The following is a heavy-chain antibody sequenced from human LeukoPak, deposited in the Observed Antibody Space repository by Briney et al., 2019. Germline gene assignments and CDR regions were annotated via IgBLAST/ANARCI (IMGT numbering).Heavy chain of an antibody. V-gene: IGHV4-34*01. CDR2: INHSGST. Sequence: PSETLSLTCAVYGGSFSGYYWSWIRQPPGKGVVWSGEINHSGSTNYNPSLKSRVTISVDTSKNQFSLKLSSVTAADTAVYYCARGKYYGSGSSKRYYYYGMDVWGQGTTVTVSS. CDR1: GGSFSGYY. D-gene: IGHD3-10*01. J-gene: IGHJ6*02. CDR3: ARGKYYGSGSSKRYYYYGMDV.